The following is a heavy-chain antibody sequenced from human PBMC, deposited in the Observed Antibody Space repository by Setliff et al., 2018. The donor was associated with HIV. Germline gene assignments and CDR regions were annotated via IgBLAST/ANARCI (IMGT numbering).Heavy chain of an antibody. CDR1: GVTFSSNNYY. CDR3: ARLVRGGSGHYFDY. J-gene: IGHJ4*02. Sequence: PSETLSLTCAVSGVTFSSNNYYWGWIRQPPGKGLEWIGTVFYSGSTSYSPPLKSRVTISVDTSKNQFSLKLKSVTAADTALYYCARLVRGGSGHYFDYWGQGKLGTVS. V-gene: IGHV4-39*07. CDR2: VFYSGST. D-gene: IGHD3-10*01.